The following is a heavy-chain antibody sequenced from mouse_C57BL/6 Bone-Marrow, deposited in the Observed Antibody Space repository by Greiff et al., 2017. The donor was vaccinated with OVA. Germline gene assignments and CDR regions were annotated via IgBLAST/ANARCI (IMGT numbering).Heavy chain of an antibody. D-gene: IGHD1-1*01. CDR2: SRNKANDYTT. J-gene: IGHJ1*03. V-gene: IGHV7-1*01. Sequence: EVKLVESGGGLVQSGRSLRLSCATSGFTFSDFYMEWVRQAPGKGLEWIAASRNKANDYTTEYSASVKGRFIVSRDTSQSILYLQMNALRSEDTAIYYCARRVYGSSYDWYFDVWGTGTTVTVSS. CDR1: GFTFSDFY. CDR3: ARRVYGSSYDWYFDV.